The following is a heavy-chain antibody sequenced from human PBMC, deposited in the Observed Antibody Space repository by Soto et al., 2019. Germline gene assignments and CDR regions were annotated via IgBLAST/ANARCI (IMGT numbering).Heavy chain of an antibody. CDR1: GGSISTVGHY. Sequence: QVQLQESGPKLVKPSQTLSLTCSVSGGSISTVGHYWTWIRQPPGKGLEWIGSIYHTGSTYYSKSLRSRLTMSVDTSKSQFSLRMSSVTAADTAVYYCARATGTLRSRNCDYWGQESLVTVSS. J-gene: IGHJ4*02. V-gene: IGHV4-31*03. D-gene: IGHD1-1*01. CDR3: ARATGTLRSRNCDY. CDR2: IYHTGST.